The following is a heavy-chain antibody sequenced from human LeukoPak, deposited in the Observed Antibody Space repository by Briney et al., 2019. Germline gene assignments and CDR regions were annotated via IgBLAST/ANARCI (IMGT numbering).Heavy chain of an antibody. D-gene: IGHD3-3*01. CDR3: ASTIFGVVIEGGRFDP. Sequence: GGSLRLSCAASGFMFSSNWMSWVRLAPGKGLEWVANIKEDGTETYYVDSVKGRFTISRDNAKNSLYLQMNSLRVEDTAVYYCASTIFGVVIEGGRFDPWGQGTLVTVSS. J-gene: IGHJ5*02. V-gene: IGHV3-7*03. CDR1: GFMFSSNW. CDR2: IKEDGTET.